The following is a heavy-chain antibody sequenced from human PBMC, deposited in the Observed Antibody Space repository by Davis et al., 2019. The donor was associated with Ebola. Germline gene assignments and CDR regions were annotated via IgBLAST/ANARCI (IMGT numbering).Heavy chain of an antibody. CDR3: ARDVRFGELSILFDP. J-gene: IGHJ5*02. CDR2: IIPILGIA. V-gene: IGHV1-69*04. Sequence: SVKVSCKASGGTFSSYAISWVRQAPGQGLEWMGRIIPILGIANYAQKFQGRVTITADKSTSTAYMELSSLRSEDTAVYYCARDVRFGELSILFDPWGQGTLVTVS. CDR1: GGTFSSYA. D-gene: IGHD3-10*01.